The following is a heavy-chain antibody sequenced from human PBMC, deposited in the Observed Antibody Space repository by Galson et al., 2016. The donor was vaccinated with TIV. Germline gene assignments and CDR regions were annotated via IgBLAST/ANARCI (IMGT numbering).Heavy chain of an antibody. J-gene: IGHJ5*02. CDR1: GFTFSDYT. D-gene: IGHD3-16*02. V-gene: IGHV3-21*01. CDR3: ASSSSYHHLVNWFDP. Sequence: SLRLSCAASGFTFSDYTMTWVRQAPGKGPEWVSSVSPGSSYIYYADSVKGRFTVPRDNAKNSLFLQMNSLRAEDTAMYYCASSSSYHHLVNWFDPWGQGTLLTVSS. CDR2: VSPGSSYI.